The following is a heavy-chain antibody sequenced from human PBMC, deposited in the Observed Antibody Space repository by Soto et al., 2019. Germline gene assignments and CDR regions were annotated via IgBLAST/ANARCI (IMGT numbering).Heavy chain of an antibody. J-gene: IGHJ6*02. CDR2: IRSKANSYAT. D-gene: IGHD4-17*01. V-gene: IGHV3-73*01. CDR1: GFTFSGSA. CDR3: TRPTTTVTTGYYGMDV. Sequence: GGSLRLSCAASGFTFSGSAMHWVRQASGKGLEWVGRIRSKANSYATAYAASVKGRFTISRDDSKNTAYLQMNSLKTEDTAVYYCTRPTTTVTTGYYGMDVWGQGTTVTVS.